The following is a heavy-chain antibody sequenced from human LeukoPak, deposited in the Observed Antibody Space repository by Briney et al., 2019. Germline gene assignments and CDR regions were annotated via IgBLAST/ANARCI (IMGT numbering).Heavy chain of an antibody. D-gene: IGHD6-13*01. Sequence: GGSLRLSCAASGFTFSSYAMSWGRQAPGKGLEWVSAISGSGGSTYYADSVKGRFTISRDNSKNTLYLQMNSLRAEDTAVYYCAKNGPWYSSSWYPEYFQHWGQGTLVTVSS. J-gene: IGHJ1*01. V-gene: IGHV3-23*01. CDR1: GFTFSSYA. CDR3: AKNGPWYSSSWYPEYFQH. CDR2: ISGSGGST.